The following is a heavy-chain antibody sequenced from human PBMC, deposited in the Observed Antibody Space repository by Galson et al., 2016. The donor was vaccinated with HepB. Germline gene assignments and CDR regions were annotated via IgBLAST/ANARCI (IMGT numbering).Heavy chain of an antibody. V-gene: IGHV4-34*01. D-gene: IGHD3-16*02. CDR2: ISHTGAT. CDR1: GGSLSGYY. Sequence: ETLSLTCGVSGGSLSGYYWTWIRQPPGKGLAWIGEISHTGATNYNPSLTSRVTFSVDTSKNQFSLSLISVTAADTAVYYCARLYHYDYIWGTYRGGFYGMDVWGQGTTVTVSS. J-gene: IGHJ6*02. CDR3: ARLYHYDYIWGTYRGGFYGMDV.